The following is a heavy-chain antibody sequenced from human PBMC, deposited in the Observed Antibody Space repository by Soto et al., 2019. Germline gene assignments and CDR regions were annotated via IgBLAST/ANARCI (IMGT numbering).Heavy chain of an antibody. CDR3: ARAPAGVVVAGSTFDC. V-gene: IGHV1-69*04. D-gene: IGHD2-15*01. J-gene: IGHJ4*02. CDR2: IIPILGIA. Sequence: QVQLVQSGAEVKKPGSSVKVSCKASGDTFSSYAISWVRQAPGQGLEWMGRIIPILGIANYAQKFQGRVTITADKSTSTAYMELSSLRSEDTAVYYCARAPAGVVVAGSTFDCWGRGTLVDVSS. CDR1: GDTFSSYA.